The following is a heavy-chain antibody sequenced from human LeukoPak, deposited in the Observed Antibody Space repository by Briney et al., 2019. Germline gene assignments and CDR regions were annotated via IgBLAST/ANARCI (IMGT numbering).Heavy chain of an antibody. Sequence: SETLSLTCAVYGGSFSGYYWSWIRQPPGKGLEWIGYIYYSGSTNYNPSLKSRVTISVDTSKNQFSLKLSSVTAADTAVYYCARVVVVVGSHYFDYWGQGTLVTVSS. CDR3: ARVVVVVGSHYFDY. J-gene: IGHJ4*02. D-gene: IGHD2-2*01. CDR2: IYYSGST. CDR1: GGSFSGYY. V-gene: IGHV4-59*01.